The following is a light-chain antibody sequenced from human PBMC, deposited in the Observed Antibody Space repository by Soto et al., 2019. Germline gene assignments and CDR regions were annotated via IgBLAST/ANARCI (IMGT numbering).Light chain of an antibody. J-gene: IGLJ3*02. CDR3: SSYTSSSTLV. V-gene: IGLV2-14*01. CDR1: SSDVGGYKY. CDR2: EVS. Sequence: QSVLTQTASVSGSPGQSITISCTGTSSDVGGYKYVSWYQQHPGKAPKLMIYEVSNRPSGVSNRFSGSKSGNTASLTISGLQAEDEADYYCSSYTSSSTLVCGGGTKLTVL.